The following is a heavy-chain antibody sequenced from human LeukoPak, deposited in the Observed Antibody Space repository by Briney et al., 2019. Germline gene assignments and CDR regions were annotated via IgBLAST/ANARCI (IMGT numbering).Heavy chain of an antibody. CDR1: GYIFTSYY. Sequence: ASVKVSCKASGYIFTSYYMHWVRQAPGQGLEWMGIINPSGGSTSYAQKFQGRVTMTRDTSTSTVYMELSSLRSEDTAVYYCARGPPPGAAAGPVRFQTYYYMDVWGKGTTVTISS. CDR3: ARGPPPGAAAGPVRFQTYYYMDV. J-gene: IGHJ6*03. D-gene: IGHD6-13*01. CDR2: INPSGGST. V-gene: IGHV1-46*01.